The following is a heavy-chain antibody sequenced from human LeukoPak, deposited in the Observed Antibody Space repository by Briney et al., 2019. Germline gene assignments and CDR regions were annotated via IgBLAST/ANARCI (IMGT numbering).Heavy chain of an antibody. V-gene: IGHV4-34*01. CDR3: AREGGPWYSGSYFDY. CDR2: INHSGST. Sequence: PSETLSLTCAVYGGSFSGYYWSWIRQPPGKGLEWIGEINHSGSTNYNPSLKSRATISVDTSKNQFSLKLSSVTAADTAVYYCAREGGPWYSGSYFDYWGQGTLVTVSS. CDR1: GGSFSGYY. D-gene: IGHD1-26*01. J-gene: IGHJ4*02.